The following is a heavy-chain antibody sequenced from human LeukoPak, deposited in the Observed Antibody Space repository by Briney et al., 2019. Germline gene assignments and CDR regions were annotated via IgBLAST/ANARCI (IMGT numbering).Heavy chain of an antibody. CDR2: IYSGGST. CDR3: ARETISSGWYGGNWFDP. D-gene: IGHD6-19*01. V-gene: IGHV3-66*01. CDR1: GFTVSSNY. Sequence: PGGSLRLSCVASGFTVSSNYMSWVRQAPGKGLEWVSVIYSGGSTYYADSVKGRFTISRDNSKNTLYLQMNSLRAEDTAVYYCARETISSGWYGGNWFDPWGQGTLVTVSS. J-gene: IGHJ5*02.